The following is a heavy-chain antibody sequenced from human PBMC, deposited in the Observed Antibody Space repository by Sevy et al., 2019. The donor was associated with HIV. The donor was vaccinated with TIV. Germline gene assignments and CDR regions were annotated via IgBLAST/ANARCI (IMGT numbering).Heavy chain of an antibody. CDR3: ASPNYYDNSGYRY. J-gene: IGHJ4*02. Sequence: GGSLRLSCTASGFTVSSNYMNWVRQAPGKGLEWVSVIYSDGSTYYADSVKGRFTISRDKSKNTVYLQINSLRAEDTAVYYCASPNYYDNSGYRYWGQGTLVTVSS. CDR2: IYSDGST. D-gene: IGHD3-22*01. CDR1: GFTVSSNY. V-gene: IGHV3-53*01.